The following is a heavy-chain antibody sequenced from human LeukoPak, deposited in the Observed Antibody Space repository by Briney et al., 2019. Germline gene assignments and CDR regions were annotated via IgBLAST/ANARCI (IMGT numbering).Heavy chain of an antibody. CDR1: GYTFTAYY. Sequence: ASVKVSCKASGYTFTAYYIHWVRQAPGQGLEWMGWIYPNSGGTNYAQKFQGRVTMTRDTSISTAYMELSSVRPDDTAVYYCAREATVGGYWGQGTLVTVSS. D-gene: IGHD3-16*01. CDR2: IYPNSGGT. CDR3: AREATVGGY. V-gene: IGHV1-2*02. J-gene: IGHJ4*02.